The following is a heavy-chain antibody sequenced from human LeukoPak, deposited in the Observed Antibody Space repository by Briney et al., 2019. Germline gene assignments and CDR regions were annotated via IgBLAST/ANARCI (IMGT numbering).Heavy chain of an antibody. V-gene: IGHV3-74*01. CDR3: VRGQSILWWRGDY. CDR2: INSDGSRT. CDR1: GFTFSRYW. D-gene: IGHD2-21*01. Sequence: PGGSLRLSCEASGFTFSRYWMHWVRQAPGKGLVWVSRINSDGSRTTYADSVRGRFTISRDNAKNSLYLQMNSLRAEDTAVYYCVRGQSILWWRGDYWGQGTLVTVSS. J-gene: IGHJ4*02.